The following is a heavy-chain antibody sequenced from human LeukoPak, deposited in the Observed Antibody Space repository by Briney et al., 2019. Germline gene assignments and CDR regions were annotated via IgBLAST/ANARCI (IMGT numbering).Heavy chain of an antibody. CDR2: IYYSGST. J-gene: IGHJ4*02. V-gene: IGHV4-39*01. D-gene: IGHD6-13*01. CDR3: ARSPTIAAAGVSGG. Sequence: SETLSLTCTVSGGSISSSSYYWGWIRQPPGKGLEWIGSIYYSGSTYYNPSLKSRVTISVDTSKNQFSLKLSSVTAADTAVYYCARSPTIAAAGVSGGWGQGTLVTVSS. CDR1: GGSISSSSYY.